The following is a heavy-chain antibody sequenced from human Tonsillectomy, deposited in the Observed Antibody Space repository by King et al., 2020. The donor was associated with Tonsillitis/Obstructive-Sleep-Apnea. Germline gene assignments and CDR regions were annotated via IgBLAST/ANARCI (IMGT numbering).Heavy chain of an antibody. CDR2: ISGSGGDT. J-gene: IGHJ4*02. V-gene: IGHV3-23*04. CDR3: ANDLVPAARIEVSGVRPTFDY. Sequence: VQLVESGGGLVQPGGSLRLSCAASGFTFSSYAMRWVRQAPGKGLECVSGISGSGGDTYYADSLRGRFTISPDNSRNTLYLQMDSLIAEDTAGYYCANDLVPAARIEVSGVRPTFDYWGQGTLVTVSS. CDR1: GFTFSSYA. D-gene: IGHD2-2*01.